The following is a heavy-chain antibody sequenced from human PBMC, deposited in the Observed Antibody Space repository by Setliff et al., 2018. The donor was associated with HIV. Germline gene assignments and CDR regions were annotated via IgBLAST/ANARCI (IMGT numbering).Heavy chain of an antibody. J-gene: IGHJ3*02. D-gene: IGHD4-17*01. CDR3: ARDTNYGDNIWAFDM. Sequence: PSETLSLTCAVSGDSISSSNWWNWVRQPPGKGLEWIGEIHHGGTTNYNPSLKSRLSILLDKSINQLSLKVTSVTAADTAVYYCARDTNYGDNIWAFDMWGQGTKVTVSS. CDR1: GDSISSSNW. V-gene: IGHV4-4*02. CDR2: IHHGGTT.